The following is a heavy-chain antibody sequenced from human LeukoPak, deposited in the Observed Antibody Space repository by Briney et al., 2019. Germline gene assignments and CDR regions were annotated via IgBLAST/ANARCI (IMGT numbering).Heavy chain of an antibody. J-gene: IGHJ4*02. CDR1: GGSISNSNSYY. D-gene: IGHD3-16*01. CDR2: IYYSGST. V-gene: IGHV4-39*07. Sequence: PSETLSLTCTVSGGSISNSNSYYWGWIRQPPGKGLEWIGSIYYSGSTYYNPSLKSRVTISADTSKNQFSLKLNSLTTADTAVYYCTRGAGWLIDYWGQGILVTVSS. CDR3: TRGAGWLIDY.